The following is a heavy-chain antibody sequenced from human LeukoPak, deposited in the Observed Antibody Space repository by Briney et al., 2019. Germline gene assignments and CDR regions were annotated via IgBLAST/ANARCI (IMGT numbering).Heavy chain of an antibody. V-gene: IGHV1-46*01. Sequence: ASVTVSCTASGYIFTSYYMHWVRQAPGQGLEWMGVIDPNGGGANYPQKVQGRVTMTRDMSTSTVYMEMRSLRPEDTAVYYCAAWGSSSSPLPGMDVWGQGTTVTVSS. CDR2: IDPNGGGA. CDR3: AAWGSSSSPLPGMDV. J-gene: IGHJ6*02. CDR1: GYIFTSYY. D-gene: IGHD6-13*01.